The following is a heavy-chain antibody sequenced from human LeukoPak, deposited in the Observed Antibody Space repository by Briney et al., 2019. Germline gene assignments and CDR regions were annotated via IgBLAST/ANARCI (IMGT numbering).Heavy chain of an antibody. CDR3: AKDRLLNCRGDCYIFDY. Sequence: GGSLRLSCVASGFTLRSYVMNWVGQTPGQGLEWVSSISGSGDSTFYADSVKGRFSISRDNSKNTLYLQVNGLRTEDTAVYYCAKDRLLNCRGDCYIFDYWGQGTVVTVSS. J-gene: IGHJ4*02. V-gene: IGHV3-23*01. CDR2: ISGSGDST. D-gene: IGHD2-21*02. CDR1: GFTLRSYV.